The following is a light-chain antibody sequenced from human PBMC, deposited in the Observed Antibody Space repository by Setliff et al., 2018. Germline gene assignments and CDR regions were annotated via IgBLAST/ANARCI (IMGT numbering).Light chain of an antibody. CDR2: QDN. CDR1: KLGDKY. V-gene: IGLV3-1*01. Sequence: SYALTQPPSLSVSPGQTASITCSGDKLGDKYTSWYQHKPGQSPVVVMYQDNKRPSGIPRRFSGSNSGNTATLTISGTQAMDEADYYCQAWDSGTAVFGSGTKVTVL. J-gene: IGLJ1*01. CDR3: QAWDSGTAV.